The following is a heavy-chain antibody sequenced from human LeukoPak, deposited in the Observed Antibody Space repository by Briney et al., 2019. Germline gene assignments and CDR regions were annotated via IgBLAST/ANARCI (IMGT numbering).Heavy chain of an antibody. J-gene: IGHJ5*02. CDR2: IYYSGST. D-gene: IGHD2-21*02. CDR3: ARDFRVVVTAIGWFDP. CDR1: GGSISSSSYD. V-gene: IGHV4-39*07. Sequence: PSETLSLTCTVSGGSISSSSYDWGWIRQPPGKGLEWIGSIYYSGSTYYNPSLKSRVTISVDTSKNQFSLKLSSVTAADTAVYYCARDFRVVVTAIGWFDPWGQGTLVTVSS.